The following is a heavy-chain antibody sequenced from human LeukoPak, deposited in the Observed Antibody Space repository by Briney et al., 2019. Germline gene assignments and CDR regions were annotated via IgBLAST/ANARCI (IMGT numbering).Heavy chain of an antibody. Sequence: GGSLRLSCVSSGFTFSSDAMNWVRQAPGKGLEWVSAIRGSGGSTFYVESLKGRFTISRDNSKNTLYLQMNSLRAEDTAVYYCARADGNYYYAMDVWGQGTTVTASS. V-gene: IGHV3-23*01. CDR1: GFTFSSDA. D-gene: IGHD4-23*01. CDR3: ARADGNYYYAMDV. J-gene: IGHJ6*02. CDR2: IRGSGGST.